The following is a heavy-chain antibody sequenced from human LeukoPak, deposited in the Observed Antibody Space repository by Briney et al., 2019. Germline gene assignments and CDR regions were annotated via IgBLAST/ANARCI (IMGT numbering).Heavy chain of an antibody. V-gene: IGHV3-23*01. CDR2: ISGSGGRT. CDR1: GFTSTSYA. D-gene: IGHD2-15*01. J-gene: IGHJ3*02. CDR3: AKVAYGVVVPLGAFDI. Sequence: GGSLRLSCAASGFTSTSYAMSWVRQAPGEGLEWLPAISGSGGRTYYAHSVKGGFANSRDNSKNTLYLQMNSLRAEDTAVYYCAKVAYGVVVPLGAFDIWGQGTMVTVSS.